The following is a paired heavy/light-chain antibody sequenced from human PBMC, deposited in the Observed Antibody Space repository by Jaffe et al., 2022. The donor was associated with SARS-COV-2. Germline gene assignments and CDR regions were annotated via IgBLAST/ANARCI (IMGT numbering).Light chain of an antibody. CDR3: QQYDSSPRT. J-gene: IGKJ2*01. Sequence: EIVLTQSPGTLSLSPGERATLSCRASRSISSNFLAWYQVKPGQAPRLLIYGASRKATGIPDRFSGSGSGTDFSLTITRLEPEDFAVYYCQQYDSSPRTFGQGTKLEIK. CDR2: GAS. CDR1: RSISSNF. V-gene: IGKV3-20*01.
Heavy chain of an antibody. J-gene: IGHJ4*02. CDR3: ARDEDILTGYYLVY. CDR2: ISGTAAAK. Sequence: EVQLVESGGGLVQPGGSLRLSCAASGFSFSNYAMTWVRQTPGKGLEWVSRISGTAAAKYYTDSVKGRFTISRDNSKNTCYLQMNNLRAEDTAVYYCARDEDILTGYYLVYWGQGILVTVSS. V-gene: IGHV3-23*04. D-gene: IGHD3-9*01. CDR1: GFSFSNYA.